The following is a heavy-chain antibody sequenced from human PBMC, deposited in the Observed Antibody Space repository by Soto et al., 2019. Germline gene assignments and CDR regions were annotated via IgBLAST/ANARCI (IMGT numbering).Heavy chain of an antibody. Sequence: GGSLRLSCAASGFTFSSYAMHWVRQAPGKGLEWVAVISYDGSNKYYADSVKGRFTISRDNSKNTLYLQMNSLRAEDTAVYYCAREEEGIAAAGTSEHEFFDYWGQGTLVTVSS. CDR2: ISYDGSNK. D-gene: IGHD6-13*01. CDR1: GFTFSSYA. V-gene: IGHV3-30-3*01. J-gene: IGHJ4*02. CDR3: AREEEGIAAAGTSEHEFFDY.